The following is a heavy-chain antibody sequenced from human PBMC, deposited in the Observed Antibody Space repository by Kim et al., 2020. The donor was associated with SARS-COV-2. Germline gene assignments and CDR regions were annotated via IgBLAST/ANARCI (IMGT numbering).Heavy chain of an antibody. CDR1: GGSFSGYY. CDR2: INHSGST. V-gene: IGHV4-34*01. D-gene: IGHD2-15*01. J-gene: IGHJ3*02. Sequence: SETLSLTCAVYGGSFSGYYWSWIRQPPGKGLEWIGEINHSGSTNYNPSLKSRVTISVDTSKNQFSLKLSSVTAADTAVYYCARGLIWRGYCSGGSCHGAFDIWGQGTMVTVSS. CDR3: ARGLIWRGYCSGGSCHGAFDI.